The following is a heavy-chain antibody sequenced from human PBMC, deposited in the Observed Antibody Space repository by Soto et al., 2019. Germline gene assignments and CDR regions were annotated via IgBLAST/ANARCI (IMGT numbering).Heavy chain of an antibody. D-gene: IGHD4-17*01. Sequence: QVQLVESGGGVVQPGRSLRLSCAASGLPFSSYGMHWVRQAPGKGLECVAIIPHDGSYKYHVDSVKGRFTISRDNSKNTLYLQMASLRPEDTAVYYCGALNYGGDDCWGQGTLVTVSS. CDR1: GLPFSSYG. CDR2: IPHDGSYK. J-gene: IGHJ4*02. V-gene: IGHV3-30*03. CDR3: GALNYGGDDC.